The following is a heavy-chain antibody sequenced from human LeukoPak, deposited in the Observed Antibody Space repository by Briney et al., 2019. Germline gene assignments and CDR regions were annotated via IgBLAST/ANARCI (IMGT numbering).Heavy chain of an antibody. CDR3: ARTPRYCSSTSCYLGGVYYYYYMDV. CDR2: IYYSGST. CDR1: GGSISSHY. V-gene: IGHV4-59*11. J-gene: IGHJ6*03. D-gene: IGHD2-2*01. Sequence: SETLSLTCTVSGGSISSHYWSWIRQPPGKGLEWIGYIYYSGSTNYNPSLKSRVTISVDTSKNQFSLKLSSVTAADTAVYYCARTPRYCSSTSCYLGGVYYYYYMDVWGEGTTVTVSS.